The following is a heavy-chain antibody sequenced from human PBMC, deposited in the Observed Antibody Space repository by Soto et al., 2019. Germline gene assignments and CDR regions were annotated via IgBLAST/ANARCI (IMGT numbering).Heavy chain of an antibody. V-gene: IGHV3-30*18. CDR1: GYTLSSYG. Sequence: GGSLRLSCAASGYTLSSYGMLWVRQAPGKGLEWVAVISYDGSNKYYVDSGKGRFTISRDTSKNTLYLQMHSLRAAATAVCYSPKGSRTYDWSGYYPSLDYWVQVTQVTVSS. CDR3: PKGSRTYDWSGYYPSLDY. D-gene: IGHD3-22*01. J-gene: IGHJ4*02. CDR2: ISYDGSNK.